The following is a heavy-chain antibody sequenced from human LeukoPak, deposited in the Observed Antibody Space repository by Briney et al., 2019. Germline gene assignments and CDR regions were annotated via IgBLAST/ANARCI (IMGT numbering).Heavy chain of an antibody. CDR3: AKSMDILTGYLWSLDY. Sequence: GGSLRLSCAASGFTFSSYWMHWVRQAPGKGLEWVSVISGSGGSTYYVDSVQGRFTISRDNSKNTLYLQMNSLRAEDTAVYYCAKSMDILTGYLWSLDYWGQGTLVTVSS. CDR2: ISGSGGST. V-gene: IGHV3-NL1*01. J-gene: IGHJ4*02. D-gene: IGHD3-9*01. CDR1: GFTFSSYW.